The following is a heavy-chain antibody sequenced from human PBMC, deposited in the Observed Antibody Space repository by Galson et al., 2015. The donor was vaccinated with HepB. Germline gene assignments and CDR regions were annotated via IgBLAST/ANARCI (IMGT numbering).Heavy chain of an antibody. V-gene: IGHV3-49*03. D-gene: IGHD3-10*02. CDR2: IRNKAYGETT. J-gene: IGHJ4*02. Sequence: SLRLSCAGSGFTFGDYSLNWLRQAPGKGLEWVGFIRNKAYGETTQYAASVKGRFTISRDDSKSIAYLQMDSLKTEDTAVYFCSRGHLFGVIWGQGTLVTVSS. CDR1: GFTFGDYS. CDR3: SRGHLFGVI.